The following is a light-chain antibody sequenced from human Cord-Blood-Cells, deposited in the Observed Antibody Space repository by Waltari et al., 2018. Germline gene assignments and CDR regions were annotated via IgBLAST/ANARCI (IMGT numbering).Light chain of an antibody. Sequence: QTVVTQEPSLTVSPGGTVTLTCASSTGAVTSGYYPNWFQKKPGQAPRALIDSTSNKHSWTPARFSGSLLGGKAALTLSGVQPEDEAEYYCLLYYGGVVFGGGTKLTVL. J-gene: IGLJ2*01. CDR2: STS. CDR3: LLYYGGVV. V-gene: IGLV7-43*01. CDR1: TGAVTSGYY.